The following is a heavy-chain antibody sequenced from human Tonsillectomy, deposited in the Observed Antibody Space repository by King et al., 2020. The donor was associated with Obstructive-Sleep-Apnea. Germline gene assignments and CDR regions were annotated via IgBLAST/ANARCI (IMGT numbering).Heavy chain of an antibody. V-gene: IGHV3-33*01. CDR2: IWYDGSNK. J-gene: IGHJ6*02. D-gene: IGHD5-18*01. CDR3: ARVRIQLWYSMDV. CDR1: GFTFSSYG. Sequence: VQLVESGGGVVQPGRSLRLSCAASGFTFSSYGMHWFRQAPGKGLEWVAVIWYDGSNKYYADSVKGRFTISRDNSKNTLYLQMNSLRAEDTAVYYCARVRIQLWYSMDVWGQGTTVTVSS.